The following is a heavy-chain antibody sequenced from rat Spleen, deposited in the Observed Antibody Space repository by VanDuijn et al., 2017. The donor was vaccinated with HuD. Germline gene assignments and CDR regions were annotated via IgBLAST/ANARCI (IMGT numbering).Heavy chain of an antibody. CDR1: GFIFNNYW. J-gene: IGHJ2*01. CDR2: ITNTGDST. D-gene: IGHD1-9*01. V-gene: IGHV5-31*01. Sequence: EVQLVESGGGLVQPGRSLKLSCVASGFIFNNYWITWIRQAPGKGLEWVASITNTGDSTYYPDSVKGRFTISRENAKSTLYLQMDSLRSEYTATYYCVRHGYTRYYFDYWGQGVMVTVSS. CDR3: VRHGYTRYYFDY.